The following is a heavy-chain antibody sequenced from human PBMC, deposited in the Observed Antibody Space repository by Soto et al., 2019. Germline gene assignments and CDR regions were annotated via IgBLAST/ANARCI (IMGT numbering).Heavy chain of an antibody. Sequence: SETLSLTCTVSGDSIGGVGYWSWIRQFPGRGLEWIGCISSSGSTYYTPALNNRISLSLDTSQNQFSLKLLSVTAADTAIYYCARSGVTGIVIPSHWFDPWGQGTLVTVSS. V-gene: IGHV4-31*03. CDR3: ARSGVTGIVIPSHWFDP. D-gene: IGHD2-21*02. CDR1: GDSIGGVGY. CDR2: ISSSGST. J-gene: IGHJ5*02.